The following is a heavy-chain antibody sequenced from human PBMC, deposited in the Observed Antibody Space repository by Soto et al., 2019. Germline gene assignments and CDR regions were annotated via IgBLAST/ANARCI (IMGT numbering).Heavy chain of an antibody. Sequence: SVKVSCKASGGSFSSFAMSWVRQAPGQGLEWMGGIVPVFGTTKYAERFQGRVTMTADESTSTAYLELSSLRSEDTAVYYCARDRGAIFGVVNDAFDIWGQGTMVTVSS. CDR1: GGSFSSFA. D-gene: IGHD3-3*01. V-gene: IGHV1-69*13. CDR2: IVPVFGTT. J-gene: IGHJ3*02. CDR3: ARDRGAIFGVVNDAFDI.